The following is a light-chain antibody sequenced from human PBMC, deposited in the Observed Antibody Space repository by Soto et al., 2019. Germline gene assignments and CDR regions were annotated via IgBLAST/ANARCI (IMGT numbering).Light chain of an antibody. J-gene: IGKJ4*01. V-gene: IGKV1-5*03. Sequence: DIQMTQSPSTLSASVGDRVTITCRASQSIRSWLAWYQQKPGKAPKLLIYKASSLESGVPSRFSGSASGTNFTLTISSLQPEDVATYYCQQGKSFPLTFGGGTKVDI. CDR3: QQGKSFPLT. CDR2: KAS. CDR1: QSIRSW.